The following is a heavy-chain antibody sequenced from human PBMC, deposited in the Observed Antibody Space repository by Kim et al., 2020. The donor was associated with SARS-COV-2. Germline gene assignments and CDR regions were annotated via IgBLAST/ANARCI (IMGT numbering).Heavy chain of an antibody. CDR3: ARGPYSSSHGAWWGYFDY. V-gene: IGHV3-33*01. CDR2: IWYDGSNK. CDR1: GFTFSSYG. Sequence: GGSLRLSCAASGFTFSSYGMHWVRQAPGKGLEWVAVIWYDGSNKYYADSVKGRFTISRDNSKNTLYLQMNSLRAEDTAVYYCARGPYSSSHGAWWGYFDYWGQGTLVTVSS. J-gene: IGHJ4*02. D-gene: IGHD6-13*01.